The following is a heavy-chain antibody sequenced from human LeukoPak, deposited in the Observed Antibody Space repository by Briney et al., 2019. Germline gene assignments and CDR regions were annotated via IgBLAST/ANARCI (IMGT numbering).Heavy chain of an antibody. CDR1: GGSISSYY. CDR2: IYYSGST. Sequence: PSETLSLTCTVSGGSISSYYWSWIRQPPGKGLEWIGYIYYSGSTNYNPSLKSRVTISVDTSKSQFSLKLSSVTAADTAVYYCARERGGKSYGYSMLDYWGQGTLVTVSS. V-gene: IGHV4-59*01. D-gene: IGHD3-16*01. J-gene: IGHJ4*02. CDR3: ARERGGKSYGYSMLDY.